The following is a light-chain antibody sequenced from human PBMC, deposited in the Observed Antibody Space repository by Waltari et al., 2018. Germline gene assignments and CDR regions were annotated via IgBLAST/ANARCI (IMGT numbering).Light chain of an antibody. CDR3: GTWDSSLSGAV. CDR2: ANT. CDR1: SSNFGNNY. V-gene: IGLV1-51*02. Sequence: QSVLTQPPSVSAAPGQRVTISCPGGSSNFGNNYVSWYRQFPGTAPKLLIYANTERPSGIPGRFSGAKSGTSATLDIAGLQAGDEADYYCGTWDSSLSGAVFGGGTHLTVL. J-gene: IGLJ7*01.